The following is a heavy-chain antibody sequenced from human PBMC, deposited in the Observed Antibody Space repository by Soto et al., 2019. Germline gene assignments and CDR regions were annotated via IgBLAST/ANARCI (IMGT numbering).Heavy chain of an antibody. CDR2: ISAYNGNT. Sequence: ASVEVCCKASGYTFTSYGISWVRQSNGKGLEWMGRISAYNGNTNYAQKLQGRVTMTTDTSTSTAYMELRSLRSEERAVFYCQGEKGTGIAAPGTAYWGKGTLVPVS. D-gene: IGHD6-13*01. J-gene: IGHJ4*02. V-gene: IGHV1-18*01. CDR1: GYTFTSYG. CDR3: QGEKGTGIAAPGTAY.